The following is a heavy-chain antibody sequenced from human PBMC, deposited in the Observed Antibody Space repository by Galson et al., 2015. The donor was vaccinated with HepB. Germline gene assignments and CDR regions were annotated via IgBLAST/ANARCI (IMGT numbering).Heavy chain of an antibody. CDR2: ISSGSNTI. D-gene: IGHD2-2*01. CDR3: ARDHSNGWVDY. CDR1: GFIFNRHS. Sequence: SLRLSCAGSGFIFNRHSLNWVRQAPGKGPEWIAYISSGSNTIDYADSVRGRFTISRDNDQNSLYLQMDSLRAEDTGLYYCARDHSNGWVDYWGQGTLVTVSS. V-gene: IGHV3-48*01. J-gene: IGHJ4*02.